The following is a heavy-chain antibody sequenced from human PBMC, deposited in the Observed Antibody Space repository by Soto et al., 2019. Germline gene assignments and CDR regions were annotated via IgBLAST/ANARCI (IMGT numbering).Heavy chain of an antibody. J-gene: IGHJ6*03. CDR2: ISSSSSTI. V-gene: IGHV3-48*01. D-gene: IGHD2-2*01. CDR1: GFTSSSYS. CDR3: ARDPGGHCSSTSCNYYYYYMDV. Sequence: EVQLVESGGGLVQPGGSLRLSCAASGFTSSSYSMNWVRQAPGKGLEWVSYISSSSSTIYYADSVKGRFTISRDNAKNSLYLQMNSLRAEDTAVYYCARDPGGHCSSTSCNYYYYYMDVWGKGTTVTVSS.